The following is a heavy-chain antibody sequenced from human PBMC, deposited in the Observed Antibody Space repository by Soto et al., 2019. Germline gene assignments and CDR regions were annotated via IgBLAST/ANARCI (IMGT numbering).Heavy chain of an antibody. D-gene: IGHD5-12*01. CDR1: GYTFTSYG. CDR3: ARNPDIVATMGFYYYYYMDV. J-gene: IGHJ6*03. Sequence: GASVKVSCKASGYTFTSYGISWVRQAPGQGLEWMGWISAYNGNTNYAQKLQGRVTMITDTSTSTAYMELRSLRSDDTAVYYCARNPDIVATMGFYYYYYMDVWGKGTTVTVSS. V-gene: IGHV1-18*01. CDR2: ISAYNGNT.